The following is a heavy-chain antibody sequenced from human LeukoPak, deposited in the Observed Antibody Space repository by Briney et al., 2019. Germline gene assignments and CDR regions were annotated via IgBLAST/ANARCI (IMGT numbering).Heavy chain of an antibody. D-gene: IGHD2-2*01. V-gene: IGHV3-21*01. CDR2: ISSSSSNI. J-gene: IGHJ1*01. Sequence: GESLRLSCAASGFTFSRYSMEWVGQAPGKGLEWVGSISSSSSNIYYADSVKGRFTISRDNAKNSLYMQMNSLRAEDTAVYYCARGDGYCSSTSCRPYWGQGTLVTVSS. CDR1: GFTFSRYS. CDR3: ARGDGYCSSTSCRPY.